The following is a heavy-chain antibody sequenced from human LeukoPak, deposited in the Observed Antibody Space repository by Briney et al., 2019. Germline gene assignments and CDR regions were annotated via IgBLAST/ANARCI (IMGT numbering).Heavy chain of an antibody. J-gene: IGHJ1*01. D-gene: IGHD4-17*01. CDR1: GGSISSGGYY. V-gene: IGHV4-31*03. Sequence: SETQSLTCTVSGGSISSGGYYWSWIRQHPGKGLEWIGYIYYSGSTYYNPSLKSRVTISVDTSKNQFSLKLSSVTAADTAVYYCASISTVTPEYFQHWGQGTLVTVSS. CDR2: IYYSGST. CDR3: ASISTVTPEYFQH.